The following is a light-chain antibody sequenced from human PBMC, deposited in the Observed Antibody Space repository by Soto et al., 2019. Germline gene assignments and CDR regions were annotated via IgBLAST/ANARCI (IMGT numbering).Light chain of an antibody. CDR1: QGISSY. J-gene: IGKJ4*01. V-gene: IGKV1-12*01. Sequence: DIQMTQSPSSVSASVGDRVTNTCRASQGISSYLAWYQQKPGKAPNLLIYATSSLQSGVPSRFGGSGSGTDFTLTISSLQPEDFATYYCQQANSFPLTFGGGTKVDSK. CDR3: QQANSFPLT. CDR2: ATS.